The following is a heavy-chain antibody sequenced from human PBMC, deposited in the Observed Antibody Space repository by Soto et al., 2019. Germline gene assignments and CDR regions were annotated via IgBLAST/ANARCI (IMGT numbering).Heavy chain of an antibody. J-gene: IGHJ4*02. CDR1: GGSISSGGYY. D-gene: IGHD6-19*01. Sequence: QVQLRESGPGLVKPSQTLSLTCTVSGGSISSGGYYWSWIRQFPGKGLEWIGYIYDSGNTYYNPSHKGRXTXSXXTSESQFSLNLTSVTAADTAVYYCASQATGWYPDYWGQGTLVTVSS. CDR3: ASQATGWYPDY. CDR2: IYDSGNT. V-gene: IGHV4-31*03.